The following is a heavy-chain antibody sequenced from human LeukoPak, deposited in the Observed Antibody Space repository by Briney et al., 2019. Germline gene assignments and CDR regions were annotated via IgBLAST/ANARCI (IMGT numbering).Heavy chain of an antibody. J-gene: IGHJ4*02. V-gene: IGHV3-73*01. D-gene: IGHD2-2*01. CDR3: TARVVVVPDGMKDEY. CDR1: GFTFSDSA. Sequence: GGSLRLSCAASGFTFSDSAIHWVRQASGKGLEWVGRIRGKGFSDPPAYAASVKDRFTTSRDDSESTAYLQMNSLKAEDTAVYYCTARVVVVPDGMKDEYWGQGTLVTVSS. CDR2: IRGKGFSDPP.